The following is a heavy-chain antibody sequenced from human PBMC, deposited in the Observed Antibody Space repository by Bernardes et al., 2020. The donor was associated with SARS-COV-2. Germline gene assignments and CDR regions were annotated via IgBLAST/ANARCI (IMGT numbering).Heavy chain of an antibody. CDR3: ARDRGDSIDYYYGVDV. V-gene: IGHV4-59*01. D-gene: IGHD3-10*01. CDR1: GGSISSYY. Sequence: SETLSLTCTVSGGSISSYYWSWIRQPPGKGLEWIGYIYKTGTTNYNPSLKSRVTISLDTSKNQLSLKLTSVTAADTAVYYCARDRGDSIDYYYGVDVWGQGTTVIVSS. CDR2: IYKTGTT. J-gene: IGHJ6*02.